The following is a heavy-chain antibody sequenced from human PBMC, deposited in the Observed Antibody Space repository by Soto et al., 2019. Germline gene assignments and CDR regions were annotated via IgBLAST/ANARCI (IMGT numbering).Heavy chain of an antibody. V-gene: IGHV1-18*01. CDR1: GYTFTSYG. Sequence: QVQLVQSGAEVKKPGASVKVSCRTSGYTFTSYGIGWVREAPGQGLEWRGWIRAYNGNTNYAQKFQGRVTMTTDTSTSTAYMELRSLRSDDTAVYYCVRDEGPPVDYWGQGTLVTVSS. CDR3: VRDEGPPVDY. CDR2: IRAYNGNT. J-gene: IGHJ4*02.